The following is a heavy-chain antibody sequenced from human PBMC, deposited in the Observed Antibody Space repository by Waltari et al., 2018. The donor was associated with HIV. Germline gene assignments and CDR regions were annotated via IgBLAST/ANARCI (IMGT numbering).Heavy chain of an antibody. CDR3: ARDHGLRIYYHYYGMDV. CDR1: GFTFGDYA. V-gene: IGHV3-49*03. CDR2: IKSKAYGGTT. J-gene: IGHJ6*02. D-gene: IGHD6-25*01. Sequence: EVQLEESGGGLVQPGRSLRLSCTGSGFTFGDYALSWFRQAPGKGLEWVGFIKSKAYGGTTEYAASVKGRFSVSRDDSKSIAYLQMNSLKTEDTAVYYCARDHGLRIYYHYYGMDVWGQGTTVTVSS.